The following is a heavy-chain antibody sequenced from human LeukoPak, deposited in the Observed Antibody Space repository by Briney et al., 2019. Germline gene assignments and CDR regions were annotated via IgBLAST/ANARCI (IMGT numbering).Heavy chain of an antibody. Sequence: SETLSLTCTVSGGSISSSKYYWGWIRQPPGKGLEWIGTIFNSGSTHYNPSLKSRVTISVDTSKNQFSLKLSSVTAADTAVYYCARGGSGVVAATYYYYYMDVWGKGTTVTVSS. V-gene: IGHV4-39*07. D-gene: IGHD2-15*01. CDR2: IFNSGST. J-gene: IGHJ6*03. CDR3: ARGGSGVVAATYYYYYMDV. CDR1: GGSISSSKYY.